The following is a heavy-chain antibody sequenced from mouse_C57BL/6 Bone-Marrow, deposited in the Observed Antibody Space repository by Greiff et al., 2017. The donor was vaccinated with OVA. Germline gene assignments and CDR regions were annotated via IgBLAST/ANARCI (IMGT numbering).Heavy chain of an antibody. D-gene: IGHD2-3*01. CDR2: IDPSDSYT. CDR1: GYTFTSYW. Sequence: VQLQESGAELVMPGASVKLSCKASGYTFTSYWMHWVKQRPGQGLEWIGEIDPSDSYTKYNQKFKGKSTLTVDPSSSTAYMQLSSLTSEDSAVYCGARDGYYWYFDVWGTGTTVTVSS. V-gene: IGHV1-69*01. J-gene: IGHJ1*03. CDR3: ARDGYYWYFDV.